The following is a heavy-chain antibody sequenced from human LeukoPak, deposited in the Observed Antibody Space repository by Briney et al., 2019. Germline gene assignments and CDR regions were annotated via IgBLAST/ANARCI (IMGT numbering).Heavy chain of an antibody. D-gene: IGHD5-12*01. Sequence: PGGSLRLSCAASGFTVSSNYMNWVRQAPGKGLEWVSVSYGGDNTYYAESVKGRFTISRDNSKNTLYLQMNSLRGEDTAVYYCARQRGYSGYGDLGYWGQGTLVTVSS. CDR3: ARQRGYSGYGDLGY. V-gene: IGHV3-53*01. CDR2: SYGGDNT. CDR1: GFTVSSNY. J-gene: IGHJ4*02.